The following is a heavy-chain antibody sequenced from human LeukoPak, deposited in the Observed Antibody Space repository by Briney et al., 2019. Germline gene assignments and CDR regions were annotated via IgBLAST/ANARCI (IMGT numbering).Heavy chain of an antibody. CDR3: ARNLGSDYYYGMDV. V-gene: IGHV3-11*03. Sequence: GGSLRLSCAASGLTFSDYYMSWIRQAPGKGLEWVSYITSSSSYTSYADSVKGRFTISRDNAKNSLYLQMNRLRAEDTAVYYCARNLGSDYYYGMDVWGQGTTVTVSS. CDR1: GLTFSDYY. CDR2: ITSSSSYT. J-gene: IGHJ6*02. D-gene: IGHD3-16*01.